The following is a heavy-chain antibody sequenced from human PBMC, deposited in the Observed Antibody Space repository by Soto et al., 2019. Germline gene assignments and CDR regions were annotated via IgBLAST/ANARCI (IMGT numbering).Heavy chain of an antibody. CDR2: INAGNGNT. CDR3: ARGCSGGTCYSYFDY. D-gene: IGHD2-15*01. J-gene: IGHJ4*02. Sequence: ASVNVSCKPSGYTFTRYAMHWVRQAPGQRLEWMGWINAGNGNTKYSQKFQGRVTITRDTSASTAYMELSSLRSEDTAVYYCARGCSGGTCYSYFDYWGQGTVVTVSS. V-gene: IGHV1-3*01. CDR1: GYTFTRYA.